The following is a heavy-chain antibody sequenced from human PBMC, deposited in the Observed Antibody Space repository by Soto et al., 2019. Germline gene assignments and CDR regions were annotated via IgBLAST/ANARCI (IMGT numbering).Heavy chain of an antibody. V-gene: IGHV1-18*04. J-gene: IGHJ4*02. CDR2: ISAYNGNT. D-gene: IGHD3-22*01. CDR3: ARGSLPYYYDSSGYYPPDF. Sequence: VQLVQSGAEVKKPGASVKVSCKASGYTFTSYGISWVRQAPGQGLEWMGWISAYNGNTNYAQKLQGRVTMTTDTSTSTAYMELRSLRSDDTAVYYCARGSLPYYYDSSGYYPPDFWGQGTLVTVSS. CDR1: GYTFTSYG.